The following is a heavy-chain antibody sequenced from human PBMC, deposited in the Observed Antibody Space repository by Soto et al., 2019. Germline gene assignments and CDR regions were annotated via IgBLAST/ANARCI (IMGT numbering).Heavy chain of an antibody. J-gene: IGHJ3*02. Sequence: GGSLRLSCAASGFTFRIYSMNWVRQAPGKGLEWVSSISSSSSYIYYADSVKGRFTISRDNAKNSLHLQMNSLRAEDTAVYYCARGVRDTTMIPHDIWGEGTMVTV. CDR1: GFTFRIYS. CDR3: ARGVRDTTMIPHDI. D-gene: IGHD5-18*01. CDR2: ISSSSSYI. V-gene: IGHV3-21*06.